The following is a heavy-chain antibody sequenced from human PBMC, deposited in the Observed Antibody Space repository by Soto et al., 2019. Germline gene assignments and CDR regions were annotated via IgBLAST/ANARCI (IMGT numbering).Heavy chain of an antibody. V-gene: IGHV3-7*01. CDR2: IKRDGSET. CDR3: ARDAYNYDSSGYYRYDAFDI. CDR1: GFIFSPYW. D-gene: IGHD3-22*01. J-gene: IGHJ3*02. Sequence: GGSLRLSCAASGFIFSPYWMSWVRQAPGKGLEWVANIKRDGSETHYVDSVKGRFTISRDNTKKSLYLQMKSPRVEDTAVYYCARDAYNYDSSGYYRYDAFDIWGQGTMVIVSS.